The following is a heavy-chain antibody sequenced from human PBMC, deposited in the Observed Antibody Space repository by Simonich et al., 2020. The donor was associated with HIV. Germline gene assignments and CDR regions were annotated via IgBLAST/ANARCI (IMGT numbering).Heavy chain of an antibody. V-gene: IGHV4-34*01. J-gene: IGHJ4*02. CDR1: VGSFSGYY. CDR2: IYYSGST. Sequence: QVQLQQWGAGLLKPWETRSLTCAVYVGSFSGYYWSWIRQPPGKGLEWIGSIYYSGSTYYNPSLTSRVTISVDTSKNQFSLKLSSVTAADTAVYYCASITGTTFRVSYWGQGTLVTVSS. D-gene: IGHD1-7*01. CDR3: ASITGTTFRVSY.